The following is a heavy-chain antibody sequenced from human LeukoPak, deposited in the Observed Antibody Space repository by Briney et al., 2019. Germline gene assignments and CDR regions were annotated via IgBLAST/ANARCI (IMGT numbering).Heavy chain of an antibody. CDR3: ARDLLGWELHYFDY. CDR2: IQFDGSNK. D-gene: IGHD1-26*01. J-gene: IGHJ4*02. Sequence: GGSLRLSCATSGFTFHNYDMHWVRQAPGKGLEWVAFIQFDGSNKYYADSVKGRFTISRDNSKNTLFLQMNSLRAEDTAVYYCARDLLGWELHYFDYWGQGTLVTVSS. V-gene: IGHV3-30*02. CDR1: GFTFHNYD.